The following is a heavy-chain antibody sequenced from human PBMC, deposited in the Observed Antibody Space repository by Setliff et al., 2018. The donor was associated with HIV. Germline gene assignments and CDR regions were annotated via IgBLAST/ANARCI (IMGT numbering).Heavy chain of an antibody. J-gene: IGHJ4*02. CDR1: GVSISAYF. Sequence: SETLSLTCAVSGVSISAYFWSWIRQSPEKGLEWIGYIDNSGNTNYSPSRKSRITISRDTSKNQFSLKLNSVTAADAAVYYCARSTPSVGYISEHWGQGTLVTVSS. CDR2: IDNSGNT. CDR3: ARSTPSVGYISEH. D-gene: IGHD5-12*01. V-gene: IGHV4-59*01.